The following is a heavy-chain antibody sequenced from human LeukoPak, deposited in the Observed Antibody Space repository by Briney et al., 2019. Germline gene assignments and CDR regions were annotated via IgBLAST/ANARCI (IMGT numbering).Heavy chain of an antibody. J-gene: IGHJ3*02. CDR2: ISSSGSTI. Sequence: HPGGSLRLSCAASGFTFSSYEMNWVRQAPGKGLEWVSYISSSGSTIYYADSVKGRFTISRDNAKNSLYLQMNSLRAEDTAVYYCASEVVPAAPRAFDIWGQGTMVTVSS. D-gene: IGHD2-2*01. CDR3: ASEVVPAAPRAFDI. CDR1: GFTFSSYE. V-gene: IGHV3-48*03.